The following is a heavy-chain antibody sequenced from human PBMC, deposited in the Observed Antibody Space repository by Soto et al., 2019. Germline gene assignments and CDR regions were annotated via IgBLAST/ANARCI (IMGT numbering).Heavy chain of an antibody. V-gene: IGHV4-59*01. Sequence: QVQLQESGPGLVKPSETLSLTCTVSGGSISSYYWSWIRQPPGKGLEWIGYIYYSGSTNYNPSLKSRVTISVDTSKIQFSLKLSSVTAADTAVYYCARGGGRVPAAKAYYYYGMDVWGQGTTVTVSS. CDR2: IYYSGST. D-gene: IGHD2-2*01. CDR3: ARGGGRVPAAKAYYYYGMDV. J-gene: IGHJ6*02. CDR1: GGSISSYY.